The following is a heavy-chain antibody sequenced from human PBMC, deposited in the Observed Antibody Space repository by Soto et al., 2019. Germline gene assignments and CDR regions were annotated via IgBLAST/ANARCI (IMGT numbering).Heavy chain of an antibody. V-gene: IGHV1-69*06. CDR1: GGPFSSYA. CDR3: AREVGATTYFDY. Sequence: SVKVSCTASGGPFSSYAISWVRHAPGQGLEWMGGIIPIFGTANYAQKFQGRVTITADKSTSTAYMELSRLRSEDTAVYYCAREVGATTYFDYWGQGTLVTVS. D-gene: IGHD1-26*01. CDR2: IIPIFGTA. J-gene: IGHJ4*02.